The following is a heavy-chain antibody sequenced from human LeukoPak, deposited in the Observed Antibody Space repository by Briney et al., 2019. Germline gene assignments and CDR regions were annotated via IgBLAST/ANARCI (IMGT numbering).Heavy chain of an antibody. CDR2: ISSNGGST. V-gene: IGHV3-64D*06. CDR1: GFTFSRYA. CDR3: VKDGSGSYYTYYFDY. J-gene: IGHJ4*02. D-gene: IGHD3-10*01. Sequence: GGSLRLSCSASGFTFSRYAMHWVRQAPGKGLEYVSAISSNGGSTYYADSVKGRFTISRDNSKNTLYLQMSSLRTEDTAVYYCVKDGSGSYYTYYFDYWGQGTLVAVSS.